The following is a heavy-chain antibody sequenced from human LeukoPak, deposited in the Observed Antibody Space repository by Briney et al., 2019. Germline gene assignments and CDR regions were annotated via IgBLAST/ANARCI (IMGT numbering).Heavy chain of an antibody. V-gene: IGHV4-59*01. D-gene: IGHD1-26*01. CDR3: ARDIRIVGATLYFDY. CDR2: MHSSGST. CDR1: GGSISYYY. Sequence: SETLSLTCTASGGSISYYYWSWVRQPPGKGLEWIGYMHSSGSTNYNLSLKSRVTMSIDTSKNQFSLRLRSVTAADTAVYYCARDIRIVGATLYFDYWGRGTLVTVSS. J-gene: IGHJ4*02.